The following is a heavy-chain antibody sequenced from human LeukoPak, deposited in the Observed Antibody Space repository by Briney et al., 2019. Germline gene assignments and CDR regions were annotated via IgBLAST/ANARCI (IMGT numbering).Heavy chain of an antibody. D-gene: IGHD6-13*01. J-gene: IGHJ4*02. V-gene: IGHV4-59*12. CDR3: ARASKGIAAAGRLDY. Sequence: SETLSLTCTVSGGSISSYYWSWIRQPPGKGPEWIGYIYYSGSTNYNPSLKSRVTISVDTSKNQFSLKLSSVTAADTAVYYCARASKGIAAAGRLDYWGQGTLVTVSS. CDR1: GGSISSYY. CDR2: IYYSGST.